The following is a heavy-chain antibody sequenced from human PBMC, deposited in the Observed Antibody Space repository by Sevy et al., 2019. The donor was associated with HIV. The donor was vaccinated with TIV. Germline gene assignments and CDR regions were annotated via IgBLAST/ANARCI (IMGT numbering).Heavy chain of an antibody. V-gene: IGHV4-59*01. CDR3: ASGYGSGSSYFDY. D-gene: IGHD3-10*01. CDR2: IYYSGTT. J-gene: IGHJ4*02. CDR1: GGSISSYY. Sequence: SETLSLTCTVSGGSISSYYWSWIRQPPGKGLEWIGYIYYSGTTNYNPSLNSRVTISVDTSKNQFSLRLSSVTAADTAVYYCASGYGSGSSYFDYWGQGTLVTVSS.